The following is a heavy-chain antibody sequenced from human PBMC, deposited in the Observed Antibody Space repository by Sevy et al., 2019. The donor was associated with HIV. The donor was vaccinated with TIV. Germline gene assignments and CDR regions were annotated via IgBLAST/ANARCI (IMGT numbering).Heavy chain of an antibody. V-gene: IGHV5-51*01. CDR3: ATSGSGYFDSSGYFKY. CDR1: GYSFSSHW. Sequence: GESLKISCKGSGYSFSSHWIGWVRHMPGKGLEWMGIGLPEDSSTRYSPSFEGQVTFSADKSTRTAYLQWSSPKASDTAIYYCATSGSGYFDSSGYFKYWGQGTLVTVSS. D-gene: IGHD3-22*01. CDR2: GLPEDSST. J-gene: IGHJ4*02.